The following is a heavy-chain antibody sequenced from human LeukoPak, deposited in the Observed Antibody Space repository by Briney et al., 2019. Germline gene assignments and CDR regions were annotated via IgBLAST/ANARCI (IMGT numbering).Heavy chain of an antibody. D-gene: IGHD3-10*01. CDR2: IYPGDSDT. V-gene: IGHV5-51*01. Sequence: PGESLKISCKGSGYSFTSYWIGWVRQMPGKGLEWIGIIYPGDSDTRYSPSFQGQVTISADKSISTAYLQWSSLKASDTAMYYCARIYYGSGSYSPYYGMDVWGQGTTVTVSS. CDR1: GYSFTSYW. J-gene: IGHJ6*02. CDR3: ARIYYGSGSYSPYYGMDV.